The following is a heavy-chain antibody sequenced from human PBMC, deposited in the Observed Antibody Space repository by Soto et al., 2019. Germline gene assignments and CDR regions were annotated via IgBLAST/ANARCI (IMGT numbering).Heavy chain of an antibody. V-gene: IGHV3-7*01. D-gene: IGHD5-18*01. Sequence: GGSLRLSCAASGFTFSRYWMNWVRQAPGKGLEWVANIKQDGTEKNYVDSVKGRFTSSRDNAKNSLYLQMDSLRAEDTAVYFCARGDTPMITGMDSFDIWGQGTLVTVSS. CDR3: ARGDTPMITGMDSFDI. J-gene: IGHJ3*02. CDR1: GFTFSRYW. CDR2: IKQDGTEK.